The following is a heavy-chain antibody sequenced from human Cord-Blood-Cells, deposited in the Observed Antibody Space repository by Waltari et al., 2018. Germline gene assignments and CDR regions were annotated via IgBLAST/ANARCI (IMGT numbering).Heavy chain of an antibody. J-gene: IGHJ4*02. D-gene: IGHD5-12*01. CDR1: GGSFSGYY. V-gene: IGHV4-34*01. CDR3: ARGDNIYSGYEYYFDY. Sequence: QVQLQQWGAGLLKPSETLSLTCAVYGGSFSGYYWSWILQPPGKGLGWIGEINHSGSNNYNPSLKSRVTISVDTSKNQFSLKLSSVTAADTAVYYCARGDNIYSGYEYYFDYWGQGTLVTVSS. CDR2: INHSGSN.